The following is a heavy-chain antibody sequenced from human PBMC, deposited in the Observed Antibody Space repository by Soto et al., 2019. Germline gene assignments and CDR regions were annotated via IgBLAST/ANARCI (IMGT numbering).Heavy chain of an antibody. Sequence: GGSLRLSCAVSGLTFSTAWINWVRQAPGRGLEWVGRIKSKSHGGTTDFAAPVKGRFAISRDDSKNTAYMQMNSLKTEDTAVYYCTRSYSSGWFSDYWGQGTLVTVSS. CDR3: TRSYSSGWFSDY. CDR1: GLTFSTAW. CDR2: IKSKSHGGTT. D-gene: IGHD6-19*01. V-gene: IGHV3-15*07. J-gene: IGHJ4*02.